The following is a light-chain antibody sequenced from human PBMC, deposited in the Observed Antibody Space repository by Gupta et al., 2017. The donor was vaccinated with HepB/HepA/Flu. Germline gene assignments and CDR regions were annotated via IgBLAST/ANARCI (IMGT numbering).Light chain of an antibody. V-gene: IGLV1-40*01. CDR1: SSNIGAGYD. J-gene: IGLJ2*01. Sequence: QSVLTQPPSVSGAPGPRVTISCTWSSSNIGAGYDVHWYQQLPGTAPKLLIYGNSNRPSGVPDRFSGSKSGASASLAITGLQAEDEADYYCQSYDSSLSGSEVFGGGTKLTVL. CDR3: QSYDSSLSGSEV. CDR2: GNS.